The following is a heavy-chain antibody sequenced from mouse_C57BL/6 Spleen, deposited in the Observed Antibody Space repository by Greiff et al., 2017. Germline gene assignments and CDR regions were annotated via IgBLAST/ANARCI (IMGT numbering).Heavy chain of an antibody. CDR1: GYAFSSYW. CDR2: IYPGDGDT. D-gene: IGHD2-3*01. V-gene: IGHV1-80*01. Sequence: VKLQESGAELVKPGASVKISCKASGYAFSSYWMNWVKQRPGQGLEWIGQIYPGDGDTNYNGKFKGKATLTADKSSSTAYMQLSSLTSEDSAVYFCARRCDGYYVPYFDYWGQGTTLTVSS. J-gene: IGHJ2*01. CDR3: ARRCDGYYVPYFDY.